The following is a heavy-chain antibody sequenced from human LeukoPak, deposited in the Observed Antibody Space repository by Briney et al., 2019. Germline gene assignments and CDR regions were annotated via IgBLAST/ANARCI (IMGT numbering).Heavy chain of an antibody. D-gene: IGHD1-26*01. CDR2: ISSSGSTI. Sequence: GGSPRLSCAASGFTFSDYYMSWIRQAPGKGLERVSYISSSGSTIYYADSVKGRFTISRDNAKNSLYLQMNSLRAEDTAVYYCARVNTPPFVWGSYSSYYYGMDVWGQGTTVTVSS. CDR3: ARVNTPPFVWGSYSSYYYGMDV. CDR1: GFTFSDYY. J-gene: IGHJ6*02. V-gene: IGHV3-11*01.